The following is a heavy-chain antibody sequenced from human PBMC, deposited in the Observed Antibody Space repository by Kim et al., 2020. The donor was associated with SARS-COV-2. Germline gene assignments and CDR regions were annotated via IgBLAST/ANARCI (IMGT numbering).Heavy chain of an antibody. CDR2: IYYSGST. CDR3: ARQHYYGNYYYGMDV. J-gene: IGHJ6*02. V-gene: IGHV4-59*08. Sequence: SETLSLTCTVSDGSISSYYWSWIRQPPGKGLEWIGYIYYSGSTNYNPSLKSRVTISVDTSKNQFSLKLSSVTAADTAVYYCARQHYYGNYYYGMDVWGQGTPVTVSS. CDR1: DGSISSYY. D-gene: IGHD3-10*01.